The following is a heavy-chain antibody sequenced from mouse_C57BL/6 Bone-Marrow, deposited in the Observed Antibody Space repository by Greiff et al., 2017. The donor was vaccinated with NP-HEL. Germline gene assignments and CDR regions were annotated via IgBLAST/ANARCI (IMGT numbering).Heavy chain of an antibody. CDR2: ISSGGSYP. J-gene: IGHJ4*01. CDR1: GFTFSSYG. CDR3: ARQGEYYAIDY. Sequence: EVQGVEPGGDLVKPGGSLKLSCAASGFTFSSYGMSWVRQTPDQRLEWVATISSGGSYPYYPDSVKGRFTISRDNAKNTLYLKKSSLKSEDTAMYYCARQGEYYAIDYWGQGTSVTVSS. V-gene: IGHV5-6*01.